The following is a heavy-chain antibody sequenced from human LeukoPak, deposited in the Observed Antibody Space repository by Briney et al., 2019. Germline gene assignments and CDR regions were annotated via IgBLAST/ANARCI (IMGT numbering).Heavy chain of an antibody. J-gene: IGHJ4*02. Sequence: YYAGSTYYNPSLKSRLSMSVDTFRNQFSLRLSSVTAADTAVHYCARLRGSSLDYWGQGALVIVSS. CDR3: ARLRGSSLDY. CDR2: YYAGST. D-gene: IGHD1-26*01. V-gene: IGHV4-39*01.